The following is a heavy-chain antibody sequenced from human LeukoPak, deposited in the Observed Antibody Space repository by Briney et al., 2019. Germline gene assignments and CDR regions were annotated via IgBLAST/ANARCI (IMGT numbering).Heavy chain of an antibody. CDR1: AGSISSYY. J-gene: IGHJ3*02. CDR3: ARQGIDAFDI. Sequence: SETLSLTCTVSAGSISSYYWSWIRQPPGKGLEWIAYIYYTGTSNYNPSLKSRVTISVDTSKNQISLRLSSVTAADTAVYYCARQGIDAFDIWGQGTLVTVSS. V-gene: IGHV4-59*08. CDR2: IYYTGTS.